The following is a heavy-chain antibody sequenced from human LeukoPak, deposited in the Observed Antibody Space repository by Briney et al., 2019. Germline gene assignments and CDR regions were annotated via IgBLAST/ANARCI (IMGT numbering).Heavy chain of an antibody. CDR3: VRSLDY. Sequence: PGGSLRLSCEASEFTFSNYAMSWVRQSPGKGLEWVSVIAGSDGFTQYADSVKGRFTISRDNSKNTVYLQMNRLRVEDTALYYCVRSLDYWGQGTLVTVSS. V-gene: IGHV3-23*01. CDR2: IAGSDGFT. CDR1: EFTFSNYA. J-gene: IGHJ4*02.